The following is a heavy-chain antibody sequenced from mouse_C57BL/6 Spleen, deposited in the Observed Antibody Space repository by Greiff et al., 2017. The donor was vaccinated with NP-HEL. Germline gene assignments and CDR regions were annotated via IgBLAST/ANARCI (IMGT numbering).Heavy chain of an antibody. CDR2: INPNNGGT. Sequence: EVQLQQSGPELVKPGASVKISCKASGYTFTDYYMNWVKQSHGKSLEWIGDINPNNGGTSYNQKFKGKATLTVDKSSSTAYMELRSLTSEDSAVYYCARWPGRWYFDVWGTGTTVTVSS. V-gene: IGHV1-26*01. J-gene: IGHJ1*03. CDR3: ARWPGRWYFDV. D-gene: IGHD3-3*01. CDR1: GYTFTDYY.